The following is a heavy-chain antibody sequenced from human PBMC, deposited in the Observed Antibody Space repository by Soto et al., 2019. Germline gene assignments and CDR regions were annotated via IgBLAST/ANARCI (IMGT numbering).Heavy chain of an antibody. Sequence: LGESLKISCKVSVDSFTNYWIAWVRQTPGKGLEWMGIIHPGDSESRYSPSFQGQVTISADKSITTAYLQWSSLKASDTAMYYCARQIGHYGLDVWGQGTTVTV. CDR2: IHPGDSES. J-gene: IGHJ6*02. CDR1: VDSFTNYW. CDR3: ARQIGHYGLDV. V-gene: IGHV5-51*01.